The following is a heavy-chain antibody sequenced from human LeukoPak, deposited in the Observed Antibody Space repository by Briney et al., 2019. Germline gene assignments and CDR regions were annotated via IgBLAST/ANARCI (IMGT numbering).Heavy chain of an antibody. CDR1: GFTVSGNY. J-gene: IGHJ4*02. D-gene: IGHD3-10*01. CDR2: ISGSGGST. Sequence: GGSLRLSCAASGFTVSGNYMSWVRQAPGKGLEWVSAISGSGGSTYYADSVKGRFTISRDNSKNTLYLQMNSLRAEDTAVYYCAKGGSSGSYYLPITRFDYWGQGTLVTVSS. CDR3: AKGGSSGSYYLPITRFDY. V-gene: IGHV3-23*01.